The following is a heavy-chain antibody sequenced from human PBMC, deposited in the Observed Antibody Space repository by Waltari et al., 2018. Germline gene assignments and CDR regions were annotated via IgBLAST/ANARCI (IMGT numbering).Heavy chain of an antibody. J-gene: IGHJ4*02. CDR1: GASITSNSFY. V-gene: IGHV4-61*02. Sequence: QVQLQESGPGLVKPSQTLSLTCTVSGASITSNSFYWNWVRQPAGKGLEWIGRFYSSEYINYNPSLKSRVTISRDTSKKQFFLKLTSVTAADTAFYYCAREVTKVELGRRLPHFFDSWGQGTLVTVSS. D-gene: IGHD7-27*01. CDR3: AREVTKVELGRRLPHFFDS. CDR2: FYSSEYI.